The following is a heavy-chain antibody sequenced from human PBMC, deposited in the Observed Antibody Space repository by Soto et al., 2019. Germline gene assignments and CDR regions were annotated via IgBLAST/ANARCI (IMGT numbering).Heavy chain of an antibody. CDR2: IYYSGST. J-gene: IGHJ5*02. CDR3: ARDRYYDFWSGFFWFDP. D-gene: IGHD3-3*01. Sequence: QLQLQESGPGLVKPSETLSLTCTVSGGSISSSSYYWGWIRQPPGKGLEWIGSIYYSGSTYYNPSLKSRVTISVDTSKNQFSLKLSSVTAADTAVYYCARDRYYDFWSGFFWFDPWGQGTLVTVSS. CDR1: GGSISSSSYY. V-gene: IGHV4-39*02.